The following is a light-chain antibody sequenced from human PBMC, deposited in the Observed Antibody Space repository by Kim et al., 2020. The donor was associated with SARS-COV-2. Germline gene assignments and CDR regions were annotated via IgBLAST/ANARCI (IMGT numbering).Light chain of an antibody. CDR3: SSYTSSSTLVV. Sequence: QSALTQRASVSGSPGQSITISCSGTSSDVGGYNYVSWYQQHPGKAPKLMIYDVSNRPSGVSNRFSGSKSANTASLTISGLQAEDEADYYCSSYTSSSTLVVFGGGTQLTVL. V-gene: IGLV2-14*03. J-gene: IGLJ2*01. CDR2: DVS. CDR1: SSDVGGYNY.